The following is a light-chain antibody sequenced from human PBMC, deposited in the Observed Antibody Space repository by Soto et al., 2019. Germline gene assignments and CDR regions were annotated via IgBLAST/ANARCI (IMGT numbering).Light chain of an antibody. CDR3: QQRSNWPPIA. V-gene: IGKV3-11*01. CDR2: DAS. Sequence: EIVLTQSPATLSVSPGERATLSCRASQSVSSYLAWYQQKPGQAPRLLIYDASNRATGIPARFSGSGSETDFTLTISSLEPEDFAVYYCQQRSNWPPIAFGQGTRLETK. J-gene: IGKJ5*01. CDR1: QSVSSY.